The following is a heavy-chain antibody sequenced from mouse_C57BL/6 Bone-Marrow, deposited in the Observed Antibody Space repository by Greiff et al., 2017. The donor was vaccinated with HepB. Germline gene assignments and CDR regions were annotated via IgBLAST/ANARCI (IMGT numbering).Heavy chain of an antibody. CDR2: INPNNGGT. V-gene: IGHV1-18*01. Sequence: EVQLQQSGPELVKPGASVKIPCKASGYTFTDYNMDWVKQSHGKSLEWIGDINPNNGGTIYNQKFKGKATLTVDKSSSTAYMELRSLTSEDTAVYYCARRGVDSSGYTFAYWGQGTLVTVSA. D-gene: IGHD3-2*02. J-gene: IGHJ3*01. CDR1: GYTFTDYN. CDR3: ARRGVDSSGYTFAY.